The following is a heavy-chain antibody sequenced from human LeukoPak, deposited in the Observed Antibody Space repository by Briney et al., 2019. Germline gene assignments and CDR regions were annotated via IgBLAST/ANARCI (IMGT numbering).Heavy chain of an antibody. D-gene: IGHD4-17*01. J-gene: IGHJ4*02. CDR1: GFTFSSYA. CDR2: ISGSGGST. Sequence: PGGSLRLSGAASGFTFSSYAMSWVRQAPGKGLEWVSAISGSGGSTYYADSVKGRFTISRDNSKNTLYLQMNSLRAEDTAVYYCASDPPTTVTTFGDYWGQGTLVTVSS. V-gene: IGHV3-23*01. CDR3: ASDPPTTVTTFGDY.